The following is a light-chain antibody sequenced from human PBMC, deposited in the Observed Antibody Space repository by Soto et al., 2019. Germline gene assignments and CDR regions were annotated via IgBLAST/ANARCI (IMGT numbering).Light chain of an antibody. CDR3: AAWDDSLNGWV. J-gene: IGLJ3*02. V-gene: IGLV1-44*01. CDR1: TSNIGSRT. CDR2: SNT. Sequence: QLVLTQPPSASGTPGQRVTISCSGSTSNIGSRTVNWYQQVSGTAPKVVIYSNTQRPSGVPDRFSGFKSGTSASLAISGLQSEDEAEYYCAAWDDSLNGWVFGGGTKLTVL.